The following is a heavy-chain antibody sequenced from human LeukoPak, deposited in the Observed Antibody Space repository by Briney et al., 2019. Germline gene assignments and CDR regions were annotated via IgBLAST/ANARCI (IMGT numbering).Heavy chain of an antibody. CDR2: ISSSSYI. V-gene: IGHV3-21*01. Sequence: GGSLRLSCAASGFTFSSYSMNWVRQAPGKGLEWVSSISSSSYIYYADSVKGRFTISRDNAKNSLYLQMNSLRAEDTAVYYCARDWGYYYYYGMDVWGQGTTVTVSS. D-gene: IGHD3-16*01. CDR1: GFTFSSYS. J-gene: IGHJ6*02. CDR3: ARDWGYYYYYGMDV.